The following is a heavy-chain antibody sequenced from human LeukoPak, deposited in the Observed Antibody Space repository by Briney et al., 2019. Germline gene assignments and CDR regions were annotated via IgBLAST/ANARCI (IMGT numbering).Heavy chain of an antibody. CDR3: AREIDDYVWGSYRYIDY. CDR1: GFTFSSYW. D-gene: IGHD3-16*02. J-gene: IGHJ4*02. V-gene: IGHV3-74*01. Sequence: GGSLRLSCAASGFTFSSYWMHWVRQAPGKGLVWVSRINTDGSSTSYADSVKGRFTISRDNAKNSLYLQMNSLRAEDTAVYYCAREIDDYVWGSYRYIDYWGQGTLVTVSS. CDR2: INTDGSST.